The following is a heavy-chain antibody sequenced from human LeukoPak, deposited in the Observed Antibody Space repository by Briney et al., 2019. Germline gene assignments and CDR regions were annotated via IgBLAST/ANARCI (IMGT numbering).Heavy chain of an antibody. J-gene: IGHJ6*02. Sequence: ASVKVSCKASGYTFTSYDINWVRQATGQGLEWMGWMNPNSGNTGYAQKFQGRVTMTRNASISTAYMELSRLRSEDTAVYYCASYSSSFLFYYYGMDVWGQGTTVTVSS. CDR2: MNPNSGNT. V-gene: IGHV1-8*01. CDR1: GYTFTSYD. CDR3: ASYSSSFLFYYYGMDV. D-gene: IGHD3-22*01.